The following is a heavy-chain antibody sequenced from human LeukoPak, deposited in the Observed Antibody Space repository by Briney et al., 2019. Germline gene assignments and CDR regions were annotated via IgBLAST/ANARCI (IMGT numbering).Heavy chain of an antibody. J-gene: IGHJ4*02. Sequence: PGGSLRLSCAASGFTFSSYWMSWVRQAPGKGLEWVANIKQDESQKYYVDSVKGRFTISRDNAKSSLYLQMNSLRAEDTAVYYCARYNSSSSLDYWGQGTLVTVSS. D-gene: IGHD6-6*01. CDR2: IKQDESQK. CDR1: GFTFSSYW. CDR3: ARYNSSSSLDY. V-gene: IGHV3-7*01.